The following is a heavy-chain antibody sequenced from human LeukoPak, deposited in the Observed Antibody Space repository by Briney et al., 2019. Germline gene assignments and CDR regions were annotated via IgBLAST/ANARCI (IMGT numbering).Heavy chain of an antibody. CDR1: GGSISTPGYY. D-gene: IGHD3-22*01. Sequence: SETLSLTCTVSGGSISTPGYYWGWIRQPPGKGLEWIGSLYHSGSTYYKPSLKSRATISVDKSKNQCSLKLRSVTAADTAVYYCARHVYDRTGRPFDYWGQGTLVTVSS. CDR3: ARHVYDRTGRPFDY. V-gene: IGHV4-39*01. CDR2: LYHSGST. J-gene: IGHJ4*02.